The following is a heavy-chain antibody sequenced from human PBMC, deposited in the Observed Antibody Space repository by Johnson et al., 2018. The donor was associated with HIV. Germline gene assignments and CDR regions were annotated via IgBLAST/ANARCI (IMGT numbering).Heavy chain of an antibody. Sequence: VQLVESGGGLVQPGGSLRLSCAASGFTVSSNYMSWVRQAPGKGLEWVSGISWNSRSLGYADSLKDRFTISRDNARNSLYLQMNSLRAEDTSLYYCTKDIHYDSSGYLHLNAFDIWGQGTMVTVSS. CDR2: ISWNSRSL. CDR1: GFTVSSNY. CDR3: TKDIHYDSSGYLHLNAFDI. V-gene: IGHV3-9*01. D-gene: IGHD3-22*01. J-gene: IGHJ3*02.